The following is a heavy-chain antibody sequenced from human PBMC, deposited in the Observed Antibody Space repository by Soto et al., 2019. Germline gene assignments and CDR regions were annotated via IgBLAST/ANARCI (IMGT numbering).Heavy chain of an antibody. CDR1: EFTFSNFG. J-gene: IGHJ6*02. CDR3: ARGYRWGMDV. CDR2: INGDGSNT. D-gene: IGHD3-16*02. Sequence: GGSLRLSCAASEFTFSNFGFHWVRQTPGKGLMWVSRINGDGSNTFYADSVKGRFTISRDNAKNTLYLQMNSLRAEDTALYFCARGYRWGMDVWGQGTTVTVSS. V-gene: IGHV3-74*01.